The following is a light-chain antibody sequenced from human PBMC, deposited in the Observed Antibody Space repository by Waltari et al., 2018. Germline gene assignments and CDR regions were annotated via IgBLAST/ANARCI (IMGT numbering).Light chain of an antibody. CDR1: QGISNY. V-gene: IGKV1-27*01. J-gene: IGKJ1*01. CDR3: QKYNSAPWT. Sequence: DIQMTQSPSSLSASVGDRVTITCRASQGISNYFAWYQQKPEKVPRLLIYAASTLQAGVPSRFSGSGSRADFTLTISRVQPEDVANYYCQKYNSAPWTFGPGTKVDIK. CDR2: AAS.